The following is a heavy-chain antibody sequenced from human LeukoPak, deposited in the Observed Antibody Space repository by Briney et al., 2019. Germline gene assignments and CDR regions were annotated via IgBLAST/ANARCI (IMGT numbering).Heavy chain of an antibody. V-gene: IGHV3-53*01. CDR1: GFIVSSKY. Sequence: PGGSLRLSCAASGFIVSSKYMSWVRQAPGKGLERVSVIYSGGSTYYAASVEGRFTISRDNSKNTVYLQMNNLRVYDTAVYYCARAGPIDYWGQGILVTVSS. CDR2: IYSGGST. CDR3: ARAGPIDY. J-gene: IGHJ4*02.